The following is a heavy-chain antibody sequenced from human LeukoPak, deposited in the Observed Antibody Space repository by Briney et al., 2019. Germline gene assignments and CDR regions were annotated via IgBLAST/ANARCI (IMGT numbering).Heavy chain of an antibody. V-gene: IGHV3-23*01. CDR2: ISGSGGST. CDR3: ARDIQWRCGGDCYSYYFDY. J-gene: IGHJ4*02. Sequence: GGSLRLSCAASGFTFSSYAMSWVRQAPGKGLEWVSAISGSGGSTYYADSVKGRFTISRDNSKNTLYLQMNSLRAEDTAVYYCARDIQWRCGGDCYSYYFDYWGQGTLVTVSS. CDR1: GFTFSSYA. D-gene: IGHD2-21*02.